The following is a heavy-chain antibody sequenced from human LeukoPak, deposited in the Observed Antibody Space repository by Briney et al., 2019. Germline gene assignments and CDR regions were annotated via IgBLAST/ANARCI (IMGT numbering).Heavy chain of an antibody. Sequence: SETLSLTCTVSGGSISSYYWSWIRQPPGKGLEWIGYIYYSGSTYYNPSLKSRVTISVDTSKNQFSLKLSSVTAADTAVYYCARDVAVAGTAYYYYYYYMDVWGKGTTVTVSS. V-gene: IGHV4-59*12. CDR3: ARDVAVAGTAYYYYYYYMDV. CDR1: GGSISSYY. CDR2: IYYSGST. J-gene: IGHJ6*03. D-gene: IGHD6-19*01.